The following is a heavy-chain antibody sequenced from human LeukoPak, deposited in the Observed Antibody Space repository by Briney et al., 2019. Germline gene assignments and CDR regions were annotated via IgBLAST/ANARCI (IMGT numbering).Heavy chain of an antibody. J-gene: IGHJ4*02. CDR3: ARTTEYYYDSSGYYLDY. CDR1: GFTFSSYA. CDR2: ISHDGSNK. V-gene: IGHV3-30*04. Sequence: PGGSLRLSCAASGFTFSSYAMHWVRQAPGKGLEWVAVISHDGSNKYYADSVKGRFTISRDNSKNTLYLQMNSLRAEDTAVYYCARTTEYYYDSSGYYLDYWGQGTLVTVSS. D-gene: IGHD3-22*01.